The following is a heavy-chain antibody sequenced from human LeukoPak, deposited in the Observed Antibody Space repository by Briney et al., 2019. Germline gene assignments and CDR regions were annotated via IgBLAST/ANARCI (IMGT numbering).Heavy chain of an antibody. V-gene: IGHV3-30*02. CDR2: IRYDGSNK. CDR3: ARDTANYYDSSGSLLYGFDY. CDR1: GFTFSSYG. D-gene: IGHD3-22*01. J-gene: IGHJ4*02. Sequence: GGSLRLSCAASGFTFSSYGMHWVRQAPGKGLEWVAFIRYDGSNKYYADSVKGRFTISRDNSKNTLYLQMNSLRAEDTAVYYCARDTANYYDSSGSLLYGFDYWGQGTLVTVSS.